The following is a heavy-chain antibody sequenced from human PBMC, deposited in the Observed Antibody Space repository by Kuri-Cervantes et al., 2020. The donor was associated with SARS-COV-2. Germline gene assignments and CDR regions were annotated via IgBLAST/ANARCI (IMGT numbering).Heavy chain of an antibody. J-gene: IGHJ4*02. Sequence: ASVKISCKAAGYTFTSYYMHWVRQAPGQGLEWMGIINPSGGSTSYAQKFQGRVTMTRDTSTSTVYMELSSLRSEDTAVYYCARAELTGIDYWGQGTLVTVSS. D-gene: IGHD7-27*01. CDR2: INPSGGST. CDR1: GYTFTSYY. V-gene: IGHV1-46*01. CDR3: ARAELTGIDY.